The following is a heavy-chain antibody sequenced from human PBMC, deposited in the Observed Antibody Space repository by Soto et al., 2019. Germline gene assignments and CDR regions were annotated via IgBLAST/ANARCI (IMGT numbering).Heavy chain of an antibody. J-gene: IGHJ5*02. CDR1: GFSVSSNY. CDR2: VSDVERA. D-gene: IGHD1-26*01. V-gene: IGHV3-53*01. CDR3: ARPHSAAFAWAAES. Sequence: EVRLVESGGGLIQPGGSLRLSCVVSGFSVSSNYMSWVRQAPGKGLEWVTVVSDVERANYADSVKGRFTVSREISKRTVFLQMNSLRAEDTAVYYCARPHSAAFAWAAESWGQGTLVIVSS.